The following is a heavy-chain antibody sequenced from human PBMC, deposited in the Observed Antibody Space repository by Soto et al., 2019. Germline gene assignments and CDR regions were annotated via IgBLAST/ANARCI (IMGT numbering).Heavy chain of an antibody. D-gene: IGHD1-26*01. CDR2: MVGDGSSS. J-gene: IGHJ4*02. V-gene: IGHV3-23*01. Sequence: EVQLLESGGGLAQPGGSLRLSCAASRFIFRTYAMNWVRQAPGKGLEWVSVMVGDGSSSDYADSVRGRFTISRDNSKNTLYLQMNNLRPEDTAVYYCAKDLRPDGRYDLDYWGQGTLVTVSS. CDR3: AKDLRPDGRYDLDY. CDR1: RFIFRTYA.